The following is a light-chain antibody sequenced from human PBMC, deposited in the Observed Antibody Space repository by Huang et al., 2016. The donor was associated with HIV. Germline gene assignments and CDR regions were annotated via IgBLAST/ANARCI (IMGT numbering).Light chain of an antibody. V-gene: IGKV3D-15*01. CDR1: QSVSSN. CDR2: GAS. CDR3: QQYNDWPIT. J-gene: IGKJ3*01. Sequence: EIVMTQSPATLSVSPVERATLSCRTSQSVSSNLAWYQQKPGQAPRLLIYGASTRAAGIPARFRGSGSGTEFTLTISSPQSEDFALYYCQQYNDWPITFGPGTRVDIK.